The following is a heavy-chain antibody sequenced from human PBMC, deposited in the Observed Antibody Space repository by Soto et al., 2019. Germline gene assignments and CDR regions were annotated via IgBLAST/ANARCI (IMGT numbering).Heavy chain of an antibody. D-gene: IGHD7-27*01. CDR2: ISSSSSTI. Sequence: EVQLVESGGGLVQPGGSLRLSCAASGFTFSSYSMNWVRQAPGKGLEWVSYISSSSSTIYYADSVKGRFTISRDNGKNPLYLQMNSLRAEDTGVYYCAIDLGRGGGFDYWGQGTLVTVSS. CDR3: AIDLGRGGGFDY. V-gene: IGHV3-48*01. J-gene: IGHJ4*02. CDR1: GFTFSSYS.